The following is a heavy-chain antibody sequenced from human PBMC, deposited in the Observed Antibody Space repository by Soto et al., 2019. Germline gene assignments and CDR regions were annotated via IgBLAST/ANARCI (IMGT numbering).Heavy chain of an antibody. CDR1: GYTFTSYG. V-gene: IGHV1-18*04. D-gene: IGHD3-10*01. CDR3: ARHRGPAPVY. Sequence: ASVKVSCKASGYTFTSYGISWVRQAPGQGLEWMGWISAYNGNTNYAQKLQGRVTMSLDTSKNHFSLKLRSVTAADTAVYYCARHRGPAPVYWGQGTLVTVSS. J-gene: IGHJ4*02. CDR2: ISAYNGNT.